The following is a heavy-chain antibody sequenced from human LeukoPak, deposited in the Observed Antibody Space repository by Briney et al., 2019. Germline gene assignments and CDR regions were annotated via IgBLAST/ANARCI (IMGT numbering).Heavy chain of an antibody. J-gene: IGHJ4*02. CDR1: GFTFSNHP. D-gene: IGHD4/OR15-4a*01. CDR3: ARDPGGAKPNYFDY. CDR2: ISYDGSNK. V-gene: IGHV3-30*04. Sequence: GGSLRLSCAASGFTFSNHPMHWVRQAPGKGLEWVVVISYDGSNKYYADPVKGRFTISRDNSKNTLYLQMNSLRPEDTAVYYCARDPGGAKPNYFDYWGQGTLVTVSS.